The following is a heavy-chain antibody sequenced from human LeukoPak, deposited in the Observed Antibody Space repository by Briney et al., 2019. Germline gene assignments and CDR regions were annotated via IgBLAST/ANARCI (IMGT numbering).Heavy chain of an antibody. Sequence: PSQTLSLTCAVSGGSMTSGGYSWTWIRQSPGKGLEWIGFMFESGGTSYNPSLRSRVTMSVDRSKSQFSLRLSAVTAADTAIYYCARRWDTTTVTTYYYYGMDVWGQGTTVTVSS. CDR2: MFESGGT. CDR1: GGSMTSGGYS. D-gene: IGHD4-11*01. CDR3: ARRWDTTTVTTYYYYGMDV. V-gene: IGHV4-30-2*06. J-gene: IGHJ6*02.